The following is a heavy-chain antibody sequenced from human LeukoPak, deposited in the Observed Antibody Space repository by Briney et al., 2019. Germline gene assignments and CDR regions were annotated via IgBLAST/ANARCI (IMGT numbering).Heavy chain of an antibody. D-gene: IGHD3-9*01. CDR3: AKDRGLGGYFDLFLDY. V-gene: IGHV3-23*01. CDR2: ISGSGGST. J-gene: IGHJ4*02. CDR1: GFTFSSYA. Sequence: GGSLRLSCAASGFTFSSYAMSWVRQAPGKGLEWVSAISGSGGSTYYADSVKGRFTISRDNSKNTLYLQMNSLRAEDTAVYYCAKDRGLGGYFDLFLDYWGQGTLVTVSS.